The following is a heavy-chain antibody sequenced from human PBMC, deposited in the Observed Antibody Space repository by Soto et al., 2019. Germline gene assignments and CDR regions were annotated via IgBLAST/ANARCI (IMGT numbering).Heavy chain of an antibody. CDR1: GFTFSSYA. D-gene: IGHD2-2*01. CDR2: ISSNGGST. CDR3: VSYPAYCSSTSCYSNYFDY. V-gene: IGHV3-64D*06. J-gene: IGHJ4*02. Sequence: RRLSCSASGFTFSSYAMHWVRQAPGKGLEYVSAISSNGGSTYYADSVKGRFTISRDNSKNTLYLQMSSLRAEDTAVYYCVSYPAYCSSTSCYSNYFDYWGQGTLVTVSS.